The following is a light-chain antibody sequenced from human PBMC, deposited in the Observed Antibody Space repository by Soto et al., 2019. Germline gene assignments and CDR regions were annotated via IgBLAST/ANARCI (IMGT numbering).Light chain of an antibody. CDR2: NDN. CDR1: SSNIGSNT. CDR3: AAWDNSLKGWV. Sequence: QSVLTQPPSASGTPGQRVTISCSGSSSNIGSNTVNWYQQFPGTAPKLLIHNDNRRPSGVPDRVSGSKSGTSASLAISGLQSEDEAIYYCAAWDNSLKGWVFGGGTKVTVL. V-gene: IGLV1-44*01. J-gene: IGLJ3*02.